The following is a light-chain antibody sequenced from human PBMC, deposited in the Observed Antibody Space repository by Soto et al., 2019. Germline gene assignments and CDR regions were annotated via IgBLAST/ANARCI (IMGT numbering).Light chain of an antibody. V-gene: IGLV2-14*01. Sequence: QSVLTQPASVSGSLGQSITISCTGTSSDVGGYNYVSWYQQHPGKAPKLMLYEVNSRTSGVSSRFSGSKSGNTASLTISGLQAEDEADYYCTSFASSNTPVVFGGGTKLTVL. J-gene: IGLJ2*01. CDR1: SSDVGGYNY. CDR3: TSFASSNTPVV. CDR2: EVN.